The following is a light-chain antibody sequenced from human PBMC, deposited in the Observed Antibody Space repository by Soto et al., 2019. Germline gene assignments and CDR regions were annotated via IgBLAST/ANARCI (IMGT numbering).Light chain of an antibody. J-gene: IGKJ4*01. CDR3: QQYYSTPLT. V-gene: IGKV4-1*01. Sequence: DIVMTQSPDSLAVSLGERATINCKSSQSVLYSSNNNNYLAWYQQKPGQPPKLLICWASTRESGVPDRFSGSGSGTDFTLTISSPQAEDVAVYYCQQYYSTPLTLGGGTKVDIK. CDR2: WAS. CDR1: QSVLYSSNNNNY.